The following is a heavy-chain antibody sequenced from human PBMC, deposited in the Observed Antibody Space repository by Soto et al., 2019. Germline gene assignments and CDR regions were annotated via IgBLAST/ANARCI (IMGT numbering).Heavy chain of an antibody. CDR1: GFTFSSYA. V-gene: IGHV3-30-3*01. CDR3: AAIYIAVAGTDY. D-gene: IGHD6-19*01. Sequence: LRLSCAASGFTFSSYAMHWVRQAPGKGLEWVAVISYDGSNKYYADSVKGRFTISRDNSKNTLYLQMNSLRAEDTAVYYCAAIYIAVAGTDYWGQGTLVTVSS. J-gene: IGHJ4*02. CDR2: ISYDGSNK.